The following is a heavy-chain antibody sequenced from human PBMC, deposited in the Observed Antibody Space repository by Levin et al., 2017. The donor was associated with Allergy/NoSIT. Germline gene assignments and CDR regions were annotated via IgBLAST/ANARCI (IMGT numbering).Heavy chain of an antibody. CDR3: ARTYYYGSGYPPFFDY. D-gene: IGHD3-10*01. Sequence: SGPTLVKPTQTLTLTCTFSGFSLSTSGVGVGWIRQPPGKALEWLALIYWNDDKRYSPSLKSRLTITKDTSKNQVVLTMTNMDPVDTATYYCARTYYYGSGYPPFFDYWGQGTLVTVSS. V-gene: IGHV2-5*01. CDR2: IYWNDDK. CDR1: GFSLSTSGVG. J-gene: IGHJ4*02.